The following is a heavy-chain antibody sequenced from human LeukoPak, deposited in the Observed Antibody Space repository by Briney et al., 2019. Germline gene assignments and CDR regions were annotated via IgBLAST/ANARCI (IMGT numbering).Heavy chain of an antibody. D-gene: IGHD1-1*01. V-gene: IGHV3-7*03. CDR1: RFTFIRHW. CDR3: ARGPLEGLDV. Sequence: GGCLTLSCPASRFTFIRHWLSWVRQPPGKGLAWVANIKDGGSGNYYVQSVKSQFTISTHSAKNSLYLQMNSLRAEDTAVYYCARGPLEGLDVCGKGATVTVSS. J-gene: IGHJ6*04. CDR2: IKDGGSGN.